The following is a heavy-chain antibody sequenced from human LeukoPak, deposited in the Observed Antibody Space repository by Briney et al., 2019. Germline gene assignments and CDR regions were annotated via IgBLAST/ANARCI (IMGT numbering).Heavy chain of an antibody. Sequence: GGSLRLSCAASGFAFRSYAMTWVRQAPGKGLEWVSVISGSGTSTDYADSVKGRFTISRDNSKNTLYLQMNSLRAEDTAVYYCAKDPSYYYDSSGYFDFWGQGTLVTVSS. J-gene: IGHJ4*02. D-gene: IGHD3-22*01. CDR2: ISGSGTST. CDR1: GFAFRSYA. V-gene: IGHV3-23*01. CDR3: AKDPSYYYDSSGYFDF.